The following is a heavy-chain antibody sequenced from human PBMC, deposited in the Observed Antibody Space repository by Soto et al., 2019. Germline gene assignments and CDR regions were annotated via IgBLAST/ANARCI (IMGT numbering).Heavy chain of an antibody. CDR1: GFTFSSYA. Sequence: GWSLRLSCSASGFTFSSYAMHWVRQAPGKGLEYVSAISSNGGSTYYADSVKGRFTISRDNSKNTLYLQMSSLRAEDTAGYYCVKAFVRPGDYWGQGTLVTVSS. CDR3: VKAFVRPGDY. D-gene: IGHD2-8*01. CDR2: ISSNGGST. V-gene: IGHV3-64D*06. J-gene: IGHJ4*02.